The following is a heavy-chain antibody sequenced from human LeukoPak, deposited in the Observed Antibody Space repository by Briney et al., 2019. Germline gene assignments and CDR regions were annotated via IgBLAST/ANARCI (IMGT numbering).Heavy chain of an antibody. Sequence: QTGGSLRLSCAASGFTFSTYSMHWVRQAPGKGLEWVSYISTTGSSIYYADSVKGRFTISRDNVKNLLYLQMNSLRAEDTAVYYCARVQRGIAVALDYWGQGTLATVSS. CDR1: GFTFSTYS. V-gene: IGHV3-48*03. J-gene: IGHJ4*02. D-gene: IGHD6-19*01. CDR3: ARVQRGIAVALDY. CDR2: ISTTGSSI.